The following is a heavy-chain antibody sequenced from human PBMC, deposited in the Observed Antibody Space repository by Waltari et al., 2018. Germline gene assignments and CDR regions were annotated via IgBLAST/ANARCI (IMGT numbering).Heavy chain of an antibody. V-gene: IGHV3-23*01. CDR3: ARASGVDY. CDR2: ISDAGGII. CDR1: GFCFSTYV. D-gene: IGHD3-16*01. J-gene: IGHJ4*02. Sequence: EVQLLESGGGLVQPGGSLSLYCAASGFCFSTYVMNWVRQAPGKGLEWVSSISDAGGIINYADSVKGRFTISRDNSKNTLYLQMNSLRGEDTAVYYCARASGVDYWGQGTLVTISS.